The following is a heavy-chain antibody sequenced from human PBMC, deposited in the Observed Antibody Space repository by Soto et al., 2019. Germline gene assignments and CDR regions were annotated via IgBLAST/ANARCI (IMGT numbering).Heavy chain of an antibody. J-gene: IGHJ6*01. CDR2: ITYDGSNK. V-gene: IGHV3-30*18. D-gene: IGHD1-26*01. CDR3: AKPPGEEGAYGMDV. Sequence: QVQLVESGGGVVQPGRSLRLSCAASGFTFNTYGMHWVRQAPGKGLEWVAVITYDGSNKDYGDSVKGRFTISRDNSKDTLYLQMNSLRAEDTAVYYCAKPPGEEGAYGMDVW. CDR1: GFTFNTYG.